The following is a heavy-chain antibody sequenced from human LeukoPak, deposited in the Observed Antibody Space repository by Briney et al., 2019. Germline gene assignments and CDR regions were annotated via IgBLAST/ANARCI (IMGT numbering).Heavy chain of an antibody. V-gene: IGHV3-23*01. CDR1: GFIFSSFA. J-gene: IGHJ5*02. D-gene: IGHD4-17*01. CDR3: TKDPNGDYIGAFDP. Sequence: GGSLRLSCAASGFIFSSFAMTWVRQAPGKGLEWVSSITGGHYATYNTDSVKGRFTISRDNAKNTLYLQMNSLRADDTAIYYCTKDPNGDYIGAFDPWGQGTLDTVSS. CDR2: ITGGHYAT.